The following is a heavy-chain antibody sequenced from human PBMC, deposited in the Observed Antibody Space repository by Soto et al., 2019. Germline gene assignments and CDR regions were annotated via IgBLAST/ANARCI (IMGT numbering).Heavy chain of an antibody. D-gene: IGHD3-3*01. J-gene: IGHJ4*02. Sequence: QMQLVQSGAEVKKPGSSVKVSCKASGGTLSSFINYPINWVRQAPGQGLEWMGGIVPNVGTVNYAQKFQGRVTITADKSTGTAYMEVGSLRSEDTALYYCARRGTSGFLRYFDNWGQGTLVTVSS. CDR3: ARRGTSGFLRYFDN. V-gene: IGHV1-69*06. CDR1: GGTLSSFINYP. CDR2: IVPNVGTV.